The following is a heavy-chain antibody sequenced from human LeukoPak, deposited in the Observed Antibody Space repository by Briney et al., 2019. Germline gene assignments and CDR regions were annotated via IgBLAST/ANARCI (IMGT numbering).Heavy chain of an antibody. Sequence: GGSLRLSCAASGFTFGDYGIHWVRRAPGKGLEWVAVIWSDGSNKYYADSVKGRFTISRDNSRKTLYLQMNSLRVEDTAVYYCVRASGSFDYWGQGTLVTVSS. J-gene: IGHJ4*02. CDR1: GFTFGDYG. CDR2: IWSDGSNK. V-gene: IGHV3-33*01. D-gene: IGHD3-10*01. CDR3: VRASGSFDY.